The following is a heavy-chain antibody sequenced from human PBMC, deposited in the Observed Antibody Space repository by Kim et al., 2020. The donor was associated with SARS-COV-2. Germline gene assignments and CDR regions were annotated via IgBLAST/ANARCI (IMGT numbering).Heavy chain of an antibody. V-gene: IGHV4-61*01. J-gene: IGHJ3*02. CDR3: ASFVVWGGYYDSSGPVGFDAFDI. CDR2: IYYSGST. D-gene: IGHD3-22*01. Sequence: SETLSLTCTVSGGSVSSGSYYWSWIRQPPGKGLEWIGYIYYSGSTNYNPSLKSRVTISVDTSKNQFSLKLSSVTAADTAVYYCASFVVWGGYYDSSGPVGFDAFDIWGQGTMVTVSS. CDR1: GGSVSSGSYY.